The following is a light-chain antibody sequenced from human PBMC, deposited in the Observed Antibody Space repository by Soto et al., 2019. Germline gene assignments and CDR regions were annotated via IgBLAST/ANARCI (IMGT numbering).Light chain of an antibody. CDR3: SSFAHSTAPCVL. Sequence: QSALTQPPSASGSPGQSVTISCTGSSPDIGGYDFVSWYQQQPGKAPRLLIYEVYKRTSGVPDRFSGSKSGNTASLTVSGLQGEDEADYYCSSFAHSTAPCVLFGGGTKLTVL. CDR2: EVY. J-gene: IGLJ2*01. V-gene: IGLV2-8*01. CDR1: SPDIGGYDF.